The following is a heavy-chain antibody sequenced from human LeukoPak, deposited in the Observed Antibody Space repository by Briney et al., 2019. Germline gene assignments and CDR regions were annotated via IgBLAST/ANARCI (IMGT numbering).Heavy chain of an antibody. CDR3: ARKYSSSWYDY. CDR1: GFVFITYA. V-gene: IGHV3-23*01. D-gene: IGHD6-13*01. CDR2: ISANGDNT. J-gene: IGHJ4*02. Sequence: GGSLRLSCAASGFVFITYAMGWVRQAPGKGLEWVSTISANGDNTYYADSVTGRFTIPRDNSKNTLYLQMNSLRAEDTAIYFCARKYSSSWYDYWGQGTLVTVSS.